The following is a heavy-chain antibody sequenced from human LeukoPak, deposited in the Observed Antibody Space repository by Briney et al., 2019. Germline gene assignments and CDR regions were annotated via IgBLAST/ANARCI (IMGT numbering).Heavy chain of an antibody. CDR1: GGSFSGYY. CDR2: INHSGST. Sequence: SETVSLTCAVYGGSFSGYYWSWIRQPPGKGLEGIGEINHSGSTNYNPYLKSRVTISVNTSKNQFSLKLRSMTGADTAVYYCARGRPYSSSWYLYQHWGQGTLVTVSS. D-gene: IGHD6-13*01. CDR3: ARGRPYSSSWYLYQH. J-gene: IGHJ1*01. V-gene: IGHV4-34*01.